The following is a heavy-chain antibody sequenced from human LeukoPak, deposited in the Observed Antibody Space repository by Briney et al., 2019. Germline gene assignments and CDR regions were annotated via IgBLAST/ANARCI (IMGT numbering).Heavy chain of an antibody. Sequence: SETLSLTCTVSGGSISSGGYYWSWIRQPPGKGLEWIGYIYYSGSTNYNPSLKSRVTISVDTSKNQFSLKLSSVTAADTAVYYCAREVCSGGSCDLHDAFDIWGQGTMVTVSS. D-gene: IGHD2-15*01. CDR3: AREVCSGGSCDLHDAFDI. J-gene: IGHJ3*02. V-gene: IGHV4-61*08. CDR2: IYYSGST. CDR1: GGSISSGGYY.